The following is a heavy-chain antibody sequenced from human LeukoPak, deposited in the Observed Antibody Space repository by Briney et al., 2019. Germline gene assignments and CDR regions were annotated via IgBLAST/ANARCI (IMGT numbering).Heavy chain of an antibody. J-gene: IGHJ4*02. CDR2: INPSGGST. V-gene: IGHV1-46*01. CDR1: GYTFTSYY. Sequence: ASVKVSCKASGYTFTSYYMHWVRQAPGQGLEWMGIINPSGGSTSYAQKFQGRVTMTRDTSTSTVYMELSSLRSEDTAVYYCAREGEYSSGWYLGFDYWGQGTLVTVSS. CDR3: AREGEYSSGWYLGFDY. D-gene: IGHD6-19*01.